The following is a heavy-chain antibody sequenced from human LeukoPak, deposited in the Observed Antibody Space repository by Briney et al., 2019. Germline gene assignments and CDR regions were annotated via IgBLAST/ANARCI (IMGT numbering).Heavy chain of an antibody. CDR3: ARLTGYSSSWRDNWFDP. V-gene: IGHV1-46*01. D-gene: IGHD6-13*01. CDR2: INPSGGST. CDR1: GYTFTSYY. J-gene: IGHJ5*02. Sequence: ASVKVSCKASGYTFTSYYMHWVRQAPGQGLEWMGIINPSGGSTSYAQKFQGRVTMTRDMSTSTVYMELSSLRSEDTAVYYCARLTGYSSSWRDNWFDPWGQGTLVTVSS.